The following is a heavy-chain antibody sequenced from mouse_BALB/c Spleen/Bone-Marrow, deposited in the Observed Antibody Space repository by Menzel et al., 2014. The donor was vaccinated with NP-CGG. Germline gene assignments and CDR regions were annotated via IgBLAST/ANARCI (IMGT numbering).Heavy chain of an antibody. CDR3: AGRFTTVVTTGDY. D-gene: IGHD1-1*02. CDR2: INPNTGYP. J-gene: IGHJ2*01. Sequence: VQGVESGAELAKPGASVKMSCKASGYTFTSYWMHWVKQRPGQGLEWIGYINPNTGYPEYNQKFKDKATLTADKSSSIAYMQLSSLTSEDSAVYYCAGRFTTVVTTGDYWGQGTTLTVSS. V-gene: IGHV1-7*01. CDR1: GYTFTSYW.